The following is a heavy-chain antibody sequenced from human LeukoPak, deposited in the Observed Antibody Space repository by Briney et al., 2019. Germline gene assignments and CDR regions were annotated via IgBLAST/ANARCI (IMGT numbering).Heavy chain of an antibody. D-gene: IGHD3-16*02. CDR2: IYYSGST. CDR1: GGSISSYY. Sequence: SETLSLTCTVSGGSISSYYWSWIRQPPGKGLEWIGYIYYSGSTNYNPSRKSRVTISVDTSKNQFSLKLSSVTAAGTAVYYCARGRDDYVWGSYRFDYWGQGTLVTVSS. V-gene: IGHV4-59*01. CDR3: ARGRDDYVWGSYRFDY. J-gene: IGHJ4*02.